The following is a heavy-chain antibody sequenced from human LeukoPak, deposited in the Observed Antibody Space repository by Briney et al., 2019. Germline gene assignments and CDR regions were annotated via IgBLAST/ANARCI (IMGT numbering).Heavy chain of an antibody. CDR2: INSDGSST. J-gene: IGHJ4*02. V-gene: IGHV3-74*01. Sequence: PGGSLRLSCAASGFSVSGNWMHWVRQAPGKGLVWVSRINSDGSSTNYADSVRGRFTISGDNAKNTVYLQVNSLRVEDTAVYYCARGSGAYGDFDYWGQGTLVTVSS. CDR3: ARGSGAYGDFDY. CDR1: GFSVSGNW. D-gene: IGHD6-19*01.